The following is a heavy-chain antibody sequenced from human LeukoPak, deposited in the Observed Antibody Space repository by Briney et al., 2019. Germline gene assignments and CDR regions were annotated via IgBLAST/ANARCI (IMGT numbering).Heavy chain of an antibody. CDR1: GGSISSYY. D-gene: IGHD6-13*01. Sequence: SETLSLTCTVSGGSISSYYWSWIRQPPGKGLELIGYIYYTGITNYNPSLKSRVTISVDTSKTQFSLKLSSVTSADTAVYYCARAWYAKFGYWGQGTLVAVSS. J-gene: IGHJ4*02. CDR3: ARAWYAKFGY. V-gene: IGHV4-59*01. CDR2: IYYTGIT.